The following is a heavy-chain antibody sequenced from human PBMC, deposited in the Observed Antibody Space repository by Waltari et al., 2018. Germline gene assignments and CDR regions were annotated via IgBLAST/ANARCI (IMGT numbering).Heavy chain of an antibody. CDR3: ARVSWIQLWSLADIYYFDY. Sequence: EVQLVESGGGLVQPGGSLRLSCAASGFTFSSYSMNWVRQAPGKGLEWVSYISSSSSTIYYADSVKGRFTISRDNAKNSLYLQMNSLRAEDTAVYYCARVSWIQLWSLADIYYFDYWGQGTLVTVSS. CDR2: ISSSSSTI. J-gene: IGHJ4*02. CDR1: GFTFSSYS. V-gene: IGHV3-48*01. D-gene: IGHD5-18*01.